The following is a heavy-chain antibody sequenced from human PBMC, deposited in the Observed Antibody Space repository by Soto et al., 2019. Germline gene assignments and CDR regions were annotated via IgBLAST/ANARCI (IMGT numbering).Heavy chain of an antibody. Sequence: QVQLVQSGGEVKKPGASVKVSCKASGDTVTKYGISWVRQAPGQGREWLGWISFYNGHTNYALKFQDRITFTTDTSTSTASMELRRLTSDDTAVDYCASATSIAVAGKETWGQGTLVTVSS. CDR1: GDTVTKYG. J-gene: IGHJ4*02. CDR2: ISFYNGHT. V-gene: IGHV1-18*01. CDR3: ASATSIAVAGKET. D-gene: IGHD6-19*01.